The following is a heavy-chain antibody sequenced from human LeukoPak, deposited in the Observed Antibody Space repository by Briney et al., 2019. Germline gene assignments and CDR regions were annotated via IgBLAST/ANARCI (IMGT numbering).Heavy chain of an antibody. CDR3: ARDCSSTSCYIHGMDV. CDR1: GGSISSGGYS. D-gene: IGHD2-2*02. Sequence: SQTLSLTCAVSGGSISSGGYSWSWPRQPPGKGLEWIGYIYHSGSTYYNPSLKSRVTISVDSSKNQFSLKLSSVTAADTAVYYCARDCSSTSCYIHGMDVLGQGTTVTVSS. CDR2: IYHSGST. V-gene: IGHV4-30-2*01. J-gene: IGHJ6*02.